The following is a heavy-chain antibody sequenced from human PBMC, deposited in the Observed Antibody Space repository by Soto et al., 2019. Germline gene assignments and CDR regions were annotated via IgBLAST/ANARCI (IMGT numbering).Heavy chain of an antibody. CDR1: GFSFSGSV. J-gene: IGHJ4*02. CDR3: TVAELDY. Sequence: EVQLVESGGGLVQPGGSLKLSCAASGFSFSGSVMHWVRQASGKGLEWVGRITTKADSHATVYAESVKGRFTFSRDDSKNTAYLQMNSMNTEDSAVYYCTVAELDYWGQGTLVTVSS. D-gene: IGHD5-12*01. CDR2: ITTKADSHAT. V-gene: IGHV3-73*02.